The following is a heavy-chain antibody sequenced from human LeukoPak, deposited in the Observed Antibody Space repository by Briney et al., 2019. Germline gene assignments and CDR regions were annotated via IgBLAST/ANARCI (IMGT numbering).Heavy chain of an antibody. D-gene: IGHD1-1*01. CDR3: ARVEATTGRNYHYYYMDV. J-gene: IGHJ6*03. V-gene: IGHV3-21*01. Sequence: GGSLRLSCAASGFYFSGYSMNWVRQAPGKGLEWVSSINTGSTYMYYADSVKGRFTISRDNAKSSLHLQMYSLRAEDTAVYFCARVEATTGRNYHYYYMDVWGKGTTVTVSS. CDR2: INTGSTYM. CDR1: GFYFSGYS.